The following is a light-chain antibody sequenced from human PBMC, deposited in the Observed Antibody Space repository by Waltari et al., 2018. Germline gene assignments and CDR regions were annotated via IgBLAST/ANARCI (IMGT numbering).Light chain of an antibody. CDR3: QQCSDWPRT. J-gene: IGKJ1*01. V-gene: IGKV3-11*01. Sequence: EIVLTQSPATLSLSPGERATLSCRASQSVRSYLAWYQQKPGQAPRLLIYDASSRATGTPSRFGGSGSWTDFSLTISSLGPEDFAVYYCQQCSDWPRTFGQGTTVEIK. CDR1: QSVRSY. CDR2: DAS.